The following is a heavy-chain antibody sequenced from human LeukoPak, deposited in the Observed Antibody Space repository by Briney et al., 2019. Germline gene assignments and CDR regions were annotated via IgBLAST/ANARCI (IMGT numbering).Heavy chain of an antibody. Sequence: GESLRISCKGSGSRFTSYWISWVRQMPGKGLEWMGRIDPSDSYTNYSPSFQGHVTISADKSISTAYLQWSSLKASDTAMYYCAREDPFKNWFDPWGQGTLVTVSS. V-gene: IGHV5-10-1*01. CDR1: GSRFTSYW. CDR2: IDPSDSYT. J-gene: IGHJ5*02. CDR3: AREDPFKNWFDP.